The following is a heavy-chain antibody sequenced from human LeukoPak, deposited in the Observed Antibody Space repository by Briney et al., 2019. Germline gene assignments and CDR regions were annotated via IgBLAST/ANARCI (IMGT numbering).Heavy chain of an antibody. Sequence: PGGSLRLSCAASGFSLSDAWMNWVRQAPGKGLEWVANIRQDGGEKYYLDSVKGRFTVSRDNAKNSLYLQMNSLRAEDTAVYYCARLGARQILEYWGQGTLVTVSS. D-gene: IGHD4-17*01. CDR1: GFSLSDAW. V-gene: IGHV3-7*01. J-gene: IGHJ4*02. CDR2: IRQDGGEK. CDR3: ARLGARQILEY.